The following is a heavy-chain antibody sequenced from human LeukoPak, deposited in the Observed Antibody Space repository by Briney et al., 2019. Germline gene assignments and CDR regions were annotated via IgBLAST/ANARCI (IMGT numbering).Heavy chain of an antibody. CDR1: GGSFSGYY. CDR3: ARRSRWLQFDY. V-gene: IGHV4-34*01. J-gene: IGHJ4*02. Sequence: SETLSLTCAVYGGSFSGYYWSWIRQPPGKGLEWIGEINHSGSTNYNPSLKSRVTISVDTSKNQFSLKLSSVTAADTAVYYCARRSRWLQFDYWGQGTLVTVSS. D-gene: IGHD5-24*01. CDR2: INHSGST.